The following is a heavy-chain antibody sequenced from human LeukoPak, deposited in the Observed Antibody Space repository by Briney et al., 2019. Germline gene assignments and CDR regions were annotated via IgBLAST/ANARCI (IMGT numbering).Heavy chain of an antibody. CDR2: IYYSGST. CDR3: ARVDSSGYFDY. Sequence: SETLSLTCTISGGSISSYYWSWIRQPPGKGLEWIGYIYYSGSTNYNPSLKSRVTISVDTSKNQFSLKLSSVTAADTAVYYCARVDSSGYFDYWGQGTLVTVSS. CDR1: GGSISSYY. D-gene: IGHD3-22*01. J-gene: IGHJ4*02. V-gene: IGHV4-59*01.